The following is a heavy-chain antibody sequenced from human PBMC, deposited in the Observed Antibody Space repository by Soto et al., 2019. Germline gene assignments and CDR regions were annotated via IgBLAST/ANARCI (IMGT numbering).Heavy chain of an antibody. CDR1: GFTFSSYA. J-gene: IGHJ2*01. D-gene: IGHD2-2*01. CDR3: AKTTGIGCSNTSWHGPFPMTTGTSRPPGL. CDR2: ISGSGGST. V-gene: IGHV3-23*01. Sequence: EVQLLESGGGLVQPGGSLRLSCAASGFTFSSYAMSWVRQAPGKGLEWVSAISGSGGSTYYADSVKGRFTISRDNSKNPLLLQMNHLRAGETGLFYCAKTTGIGCSNTSWHGPFPMTTGTSRPPGLWGRCTPV.